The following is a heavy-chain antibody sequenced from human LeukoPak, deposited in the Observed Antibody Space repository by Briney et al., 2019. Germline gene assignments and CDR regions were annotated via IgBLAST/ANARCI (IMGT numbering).Heavy chain of an antibody. V-gene: IGHV3-15*07. CDR1: GFTFSNAW. CDR3: TTHYYDSSGYLYYFDY. CDR2: IKSKTDGGTT. Sequence: GGSQRLSCAASGFTFSNAWMNWVRQAPGKGLEWVGRIKSKTDGGTTDYAAPVKGRFTISRDDSKNTLYLQMNSLKTEDTAVYYCTTHYYDSSGYLYYFDYWGQGTLVTVSS. D-gene: IGHD3-22*01. J-gene: IGHJ4*02.